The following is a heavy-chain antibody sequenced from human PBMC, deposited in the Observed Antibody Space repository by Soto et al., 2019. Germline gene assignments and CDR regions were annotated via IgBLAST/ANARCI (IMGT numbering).Heavy chain of an antibody. Sequence: EVQLLESGGGLVQPGGSLRLSCAASGFTFSSYAMSWVRQAPGKGLEWVSAISGSGGSTYYADSAKGRFTISRDNSKNTLYLQMNSLRAEDTAVYYCAKDSAYCGGDCYSATDYWGQGTLVTVSS. D-gene: IGHD2-21*02. CDR1: GFTFSSYA. V-gene: IGHV3-23*01. CDR2: ISGSGGST. J-gene: IGHJ4*02. CDR3: AKDSAYCGGDCYSATDY.